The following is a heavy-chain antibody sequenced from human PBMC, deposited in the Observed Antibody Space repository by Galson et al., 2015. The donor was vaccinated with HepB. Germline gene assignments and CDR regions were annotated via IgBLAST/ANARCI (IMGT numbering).Heavy chain of an antibody. D-gene: IGHD1-26*01. CDR1: GFTFDDYG. Sequence: SLRLSCAASGFTFDDYGMSWVRQAPGKGLEWVSGINWNGGSTGYAASVKGRFTISRDNAKNSLYLQMNSLRAEDTALYYCASTLGGSGSYYWEGDFDYWGQGTLVTVSS. J-gene: IGHJ4*02. CDR3: ASTLGGSGSYYWEGDFDY. CDR2: INWNGGST. V-gene: IGHV3-20*04.